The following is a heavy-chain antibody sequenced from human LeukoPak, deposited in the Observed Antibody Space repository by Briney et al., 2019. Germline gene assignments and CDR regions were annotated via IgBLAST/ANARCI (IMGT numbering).Heavy chain of an antibody. CDR2: NYPDDSDT. CDR3: AKMGAYSSSWYGFIDY. CDR1: GYSFTSYW. V-gene: IGHV5-51*01. Sequence: GDSLKISCKGSGYSFTSYWIGWVRRMPGEGLECMGLNYPDDSDTRYSPSFQGQVTISADKSIRTAYLQWSSLKASDTAMYYCAKMGAYSSSWYGFIDYWGQGTLATVSS. D-gene: IGHD6-13*01. J-gene: IGHJ4*02.